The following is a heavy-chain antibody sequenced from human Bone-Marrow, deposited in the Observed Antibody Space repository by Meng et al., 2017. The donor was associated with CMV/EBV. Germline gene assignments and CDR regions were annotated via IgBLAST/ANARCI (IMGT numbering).Heavy chain of an antibody. CDR2: INSDGSST. Sequence: GESLKISCAASGFTFSSYWMHWVRQAPGKGLVWVSRINSDGSSTSYADSVKGRFTISRDNAKNSLYLQMNSLRAEDTAVYYCARDYGVKERSGSYGTNYYYYYGMDVWGQGTTVTVYS. V-gene: IGHV3-74*01. D-gene: IGHD3-10*01. CDR1: GFTFSSYW. CDR3: ARDYGVKERSGSYGTNYYYYYGMDV. J-gene: IGHJ6*01.